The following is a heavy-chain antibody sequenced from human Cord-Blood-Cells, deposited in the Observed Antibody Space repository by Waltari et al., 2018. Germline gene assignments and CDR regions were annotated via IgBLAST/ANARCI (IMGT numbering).Heavy chain of an antibody. CDR1: GGTFSSHA. V-gene: IGHV1-69*01. CDR2: IIPIFGTA. D-gene: IGHD2-8*01. J-gene: IGHJ3*02. Sequence: QVQLVQSGAEVKTPGSSVKVSCKASGGTFSSHATSWVRQAPGQGLEWMGGIIPIFGTANYAQKFQGRVTITADESTSTAYMELSSLRSEDTAVYYCASGYCTNGVCYDAFDIWGQGTMVTVSS. CDR3: ASGYCTNGVCYDAFDI.